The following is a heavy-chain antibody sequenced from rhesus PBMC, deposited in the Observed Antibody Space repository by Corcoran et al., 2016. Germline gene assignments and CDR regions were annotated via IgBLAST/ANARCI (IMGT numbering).Heavy chain of an antibody. CDR3: ARVGSSWSEWDTVGTEWYFDL. V-gene: IGHV4S14*01. CDR1: GYSISSGYY. CDR2: IYGSGGSN. D-gene: IGHD5-42*01. J-gene: IGHJ2*01. Sequence: QVQLQESGPGLVKPSETLSLTCAVSGYSISSGYYWGWIRQPPGKGLEWIGSIYGSGGSNYLNPALRVRVTLSVDTSKNRCALKLSSVTAADTAVDYCARVGSSWSEWDTVGTEWYFDLWGPGTPITISS.